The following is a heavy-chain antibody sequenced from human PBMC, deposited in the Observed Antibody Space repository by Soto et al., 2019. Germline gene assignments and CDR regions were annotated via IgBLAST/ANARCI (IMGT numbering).Heavy chain of an antibody. CDR3: VRGGRGYTQDDVFDI. J-gene: IGHJ3*02. Sequence: QLVESGGGLVRPGGSLRLSCADSGFTFSSYSMNWVRQAPGKGLEWVSSISSTSSPIFYADSGEGRFAISRDNAKRTLYLQMNSLRVEDTAVYYCVRGGRGYTQDDVFDIWGLGTMVTVSS. CDR1: GFTFSSYS. V-gene: IGHV3-21*01. CDR2: ISSTSSPI. D-gene: IGHD2-2*02.